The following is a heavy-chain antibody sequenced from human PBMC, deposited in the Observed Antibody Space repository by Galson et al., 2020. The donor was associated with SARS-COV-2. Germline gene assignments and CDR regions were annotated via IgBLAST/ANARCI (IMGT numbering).Heavy chain of an antibody. CDR3: ATFGATYGLFDY. D-gene: IGHD4-17*01. J-gene: IGHJ4*02. V-gene: IGHV3-23*01. Sequence: GGSLRLSCAASGFTFSSFAMSWVRQAPGKGLEWVSATGGSYDSTYYADSVKGRFTISRDNSKNTLYVQMNSLRAEDTAVYYCATFGATYGLFDYWGQGTLVTVSS. CDR2: TGGSYDST. CDR1: GFTFSSFA.